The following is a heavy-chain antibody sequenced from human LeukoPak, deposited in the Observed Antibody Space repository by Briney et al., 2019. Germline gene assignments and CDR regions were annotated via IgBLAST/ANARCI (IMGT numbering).Heavy chain of an antibody. V-gene: IGHV4-38-2*02. J-gene: IGHJ4*02. CDR2: IYHSGST. Sequence: SEALSLTCTVSGYSISSGYYWGWIRQPPGKGLEWIGSIYHSGSTYYNPSLKSRVTISVDTSKNQFSLKLSSVTAADTAVYYCARGNGSGWPTPPYYFDYWGQGTLVTVSS. CDR1: GYSISSGYY. D-gene: IGHD6-19*01. CDR3: ARGNGSGWPTPPYYFDY.